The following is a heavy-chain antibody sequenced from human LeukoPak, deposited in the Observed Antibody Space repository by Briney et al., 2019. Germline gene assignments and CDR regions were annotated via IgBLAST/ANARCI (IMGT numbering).Heavy chain of an antibody. CDR1: GGSFSGYY. J-gene: IGHJ5*02. Sequence: PSETLSLTCAVYGGSFSGYYWSWIRQPPGKGLEWIGEINHSGSTNYNPSLKSRVTISVDMSKNQFSLKLSSVTAADTAVYYCARGAPPGIAAAGTKFDPWGQGTLVTVSS. CDR2: INHSGST. V-gene: IGHV4-34*01. D-gene: IGHD6-13*01. CDR3: ARGAPPGIAAAGTKFDP.